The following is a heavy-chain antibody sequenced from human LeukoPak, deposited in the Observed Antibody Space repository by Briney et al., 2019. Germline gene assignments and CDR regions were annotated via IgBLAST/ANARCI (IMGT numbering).Heavy chain of an antibody. V-gene: IGHV3-48*04. CDR3: ARLWGWLQDDAFDI. D-gene: IGHD5-24*01. CDR1: GFTFSSYA. CDR2: ISSSGSTI. J-gene: IGHJ3*02. Sequence: GGSLRLSCAASGFTFSSYAMSWVRQAPGKGLEWVSYISSSGSTIYYADSVKGRFTISRDNAKNSLYLQMNSLRAEDTAVYYCARLWGWLQDDAFDIWGQGTMVTVSS.